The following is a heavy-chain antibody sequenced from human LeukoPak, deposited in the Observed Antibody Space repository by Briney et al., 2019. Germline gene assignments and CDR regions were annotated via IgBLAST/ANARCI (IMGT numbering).Heavy chain of an antibody. Sequence: ASVKVSCKASGGTFSSYAISWVRQAPGQGLEWMGRIIPILGIANYAQKFQGRVTITADESTSTAYMELSSLRSEDTAVYYCAREGLYCSSTSCYTGIGGFFDYWGQGTLVTVSS. CDR1: GGTFSSYA. V-gene: IGHV1-69*04. CDR3: AREGLYCSSTSCYTGIGGFFDY. J-gene: IGHJ4*02. D-gene: IGHD2-2*02. CDR2: IIPILGIA.